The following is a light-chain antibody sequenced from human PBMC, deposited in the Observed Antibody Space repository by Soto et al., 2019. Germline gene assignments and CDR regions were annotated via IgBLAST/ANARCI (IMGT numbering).Light chain of an antibody. CDR3: QQRSNWPPWT. Sequence: FVVTQSPDTLSLSPGETATLSCRASQSVSSSVAWYQHKPGQSPRLVIYDASNRATGVPPRFSGSGSGTDFTLTISSLEPEDAAVYYCQQRSNWPPWTFGPGTKVDIK. V-gene: IGKV3-11*01. CDR2: DAS. J-gene: IGKJ3*01. CDR1: QSVSSS.